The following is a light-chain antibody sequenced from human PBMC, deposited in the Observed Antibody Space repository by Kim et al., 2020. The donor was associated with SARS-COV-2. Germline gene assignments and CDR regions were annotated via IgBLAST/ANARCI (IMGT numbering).Light chain of an antibody. CDR2: GAS. CDR3: QQYNDWPPIT. V-gene: IGKV3D-15*03. J-gene: IGKJ5*01. CDR1: QSVSNN. Sequence: EVMMTQSPATLPVSPGERATLSCRASQSVSNNLAWYQQKPGQAPRLLIYGASIRATGIPARFSGSGSGTEFTLTISVLQSEDFAVYYCQQYNDWPPITFGQGTRLEIK.